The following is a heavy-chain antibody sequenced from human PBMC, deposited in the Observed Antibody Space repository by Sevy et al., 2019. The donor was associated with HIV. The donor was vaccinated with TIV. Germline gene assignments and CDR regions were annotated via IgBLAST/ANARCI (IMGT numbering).Heavy chain of an antibody. CDR3: ARGGGNGWYNFDY. CDR1: GGIFRTNA. Sequence: ASVKVSCKASGGIFRTNAFSWVRQAPGQGLEWMGGIIPVLGTVNYARKFQGRVTITADESTKTVYMELSSLRSEDTAVYYCARGGGNGWYNFDYWGQETLVTVSS. V-gene: IGHV1-69*13. D-gene: IGHD6-19*01. CDR2: IIPVLGTV. J-gene: IGHJ4*02.